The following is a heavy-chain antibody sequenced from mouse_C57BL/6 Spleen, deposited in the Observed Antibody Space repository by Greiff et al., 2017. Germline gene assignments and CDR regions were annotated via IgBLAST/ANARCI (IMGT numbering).Heavy chain of an antibody. Sequence: EAGGGLVQPKGSLKLSCAASGFSFNTYAMNWVRQAPGKGLEWVARIRSKSNNYATYYADSVKDRFTISRDDSESMLYLQMNNLKTEDTAMYYCVNGNYGYFDVWGTGTTVTVSS. CDR3: VNGNYGYFDV. D-gene: IGHD2-1*01. CDR2: IRSKSNNYAT. V-gene: IGHV10-1*01. J-gene: IGHJ1*03. CDR1: GFSFNTYA.